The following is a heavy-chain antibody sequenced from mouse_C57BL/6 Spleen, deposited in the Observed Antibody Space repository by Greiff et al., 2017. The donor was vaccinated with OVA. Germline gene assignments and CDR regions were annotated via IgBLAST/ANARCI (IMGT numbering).Heavy chain of an antibody. V-gene: IGHV5S21*01. D-gene: IGHD1-1*01. CDR3: TRPYYYGSRVPYYYAMDY. J-gene: IGHJ4*01. Sequence: EVKVEESGEGLVKPGGSLKLSCAASGFTFSSYAMSWVRQTPEKRLEWVAYISSGGDYIYYADTVKGRFTISRDNARNTLYLQMSSLKSEDTAMYYCTRPYYYGSRVPYYYAMDYWGQGTSVTVSS. CDR2: ISSGGDYI. CDR1: GFTFSSYA.